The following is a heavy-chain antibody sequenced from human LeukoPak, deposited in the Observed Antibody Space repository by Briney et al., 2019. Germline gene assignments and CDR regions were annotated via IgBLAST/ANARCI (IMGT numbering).Heavy chain of an antibody. CDR3: ASYGDYYLHFQH. CDR1: GGSFSGYY. CDR2: IYYSGST. D-gene: IGHD4-17*01. V-gene: IGHV4-34*01. Sequence: SETLSLTCAVYGGSFSGYYWSWIRQPPGKGLEWIGSIYYSGSTYYNPSLKSRVTISVDTSKNQFSLKLSSVTAADTAVYYCASYGDYYLHFQHWGQGTLVTVSS. J-gene: IGHJ1*01.